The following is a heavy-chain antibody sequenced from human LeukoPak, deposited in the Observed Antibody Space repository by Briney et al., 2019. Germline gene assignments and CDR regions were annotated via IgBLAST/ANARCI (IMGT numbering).Heavy chain of an antibody. CDR1: GCSFSSHY. D-gene: IGHD6-13*01. V-gene: IGHV4-59*11. CDR2: IYYRGST. J-gene: IGHJ5*02. Sequence: PSETLSLTCTASGCSFSSHYWSWIRQPPGKGLEWIGYIYYRGSTNYNPSLKSRVTISVDTSKNQFSLKLSSVTAADTAVYYCAREDIEAAAGTFDPWGQGTLVTVSS. CDR3: AREDIEAAAGTFDP.